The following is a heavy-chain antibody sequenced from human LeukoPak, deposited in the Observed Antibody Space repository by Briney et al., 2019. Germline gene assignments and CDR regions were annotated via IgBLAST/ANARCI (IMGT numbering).Heavy chain of an antibody. J-gene: IGHJ4*02. CDR2: IYYSGST. CDR3: TRGAGWLIDY. CDR1: GGSISSYY. Sequence: SETLSLTCTVSGGSISSYYWSWIRQPPGKGLEWLGYIYYSGSTNYNPSLKSRVTISVDTSKNQFSLKLSSVTAADTAVYYCTRGAGWLIDYWGQGILVTVSS. D-gene: IGHD3-16*01. V-gene: IGHV4-59*12.